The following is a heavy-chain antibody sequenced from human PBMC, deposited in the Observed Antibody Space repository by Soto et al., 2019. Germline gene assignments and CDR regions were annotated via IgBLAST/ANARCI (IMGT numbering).Heavy chain of an antibody. Sequence: PVGSLRLSCTASGFTFGDYDVNWVRQAPGKGLEWVGFIRSKAYGGTTEYAASVKYRFTISRDDSKTIAYLQMNSLNTEDSAVYYCSRGGAAYYYYGMDVWGQGTTVTVSS. CDR1: GFTFGDYD. CDR3: SRGGAAYYYYGMDV. CDR2: IRSKAYGGTT. V-gene: IGHV3-49*04. J-gene: IGHJ6*02. D-gene: IGHD1-26*01.